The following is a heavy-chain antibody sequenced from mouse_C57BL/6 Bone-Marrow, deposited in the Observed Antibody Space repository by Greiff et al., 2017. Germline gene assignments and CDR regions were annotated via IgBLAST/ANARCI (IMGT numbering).Heavy chain of an antibody. CDR2: ISRGSGTI. CDR3: AKYGLFAY. CDR1: GFTFSDYG. V-gene: IGHV5-17*01. Sequence: EVQRVESGGGLVKPGGSLKLSCAASGFTFSDYGMHWVRQAPEKGLEWVAYISRGSGTIYYADTVKGRFTISRDNAKNTLFLQMTSLRSEDTAMYYCAKYGLFAYWGQGTLVTVSA. D-gene: IGHD1-1*02. J-gene: IGHJ3*01.